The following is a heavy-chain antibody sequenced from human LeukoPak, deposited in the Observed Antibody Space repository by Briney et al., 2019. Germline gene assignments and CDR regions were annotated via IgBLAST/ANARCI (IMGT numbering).Heavy chain of an antibody. J-gene: IGHJ3*02. CDR2: LYYSGST. Sequence: SDTLTLTCTVSGCSISSYYWSWIRQPPGKGLEWIGYLYYSGSTNYNPSLKSRVTISVDTSKNQFSLKLSSVTAADTAVYYCARVVALFGPRAFDIWGQGTMVTVSS. D-gene: IGHD2-15*01. V-gene: IGHV4-59*07. CDR3: ARVVALFGPRAFDI. CDR1: GCSISSYY.